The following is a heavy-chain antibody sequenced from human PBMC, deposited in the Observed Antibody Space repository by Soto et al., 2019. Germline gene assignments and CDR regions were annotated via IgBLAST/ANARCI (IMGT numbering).Heavy chain of an antibody. V-gene: IGHV3-21*01. Sequence: EVQLVESGGGLVKPGGSLRLSCAASGFTFSSYSMNWVRQAPGKGLEWVSSISSSSSYIYYADSVKGRFTISRDNAKNSLYRQMNSLRAEDTAVYYCARIRVTTYQFDYWGQGTLVTVSS. D-gene: IGHD4-17*01. CDR1: GFTFSSYS. CDR2: ISSSSSYI. CDR3: ARIRVTTYQFDY. J-gene: IGHJ4*02.